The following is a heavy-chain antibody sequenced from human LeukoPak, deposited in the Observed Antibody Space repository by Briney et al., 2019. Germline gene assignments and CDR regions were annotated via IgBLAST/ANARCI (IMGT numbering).Heavy chain of an antibody. D-gene: IGHD3/OR15-3a*01. CDR3: ARDKMNDFYDTTGYDY. J-gene: IGHJ4*02. CDR2: INWSGDSS. V-gene: IGHV3-20*04. CDR1: GFTFDDYA. Sequence: PGGSLRLSCATSGFTFDDYATSWVRPAPGRGLEWVSGINWSGDSSGYADSAKGRFTISRDNAKHSLFLQMTRLRAEDTALYFCARDKMNDFYDTTGYDYWGQGALVTVSS.